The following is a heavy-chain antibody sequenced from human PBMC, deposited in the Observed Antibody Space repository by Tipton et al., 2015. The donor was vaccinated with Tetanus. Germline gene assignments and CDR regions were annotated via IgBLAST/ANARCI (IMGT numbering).Heavy chain of an antibody. CDR3: ARWGDASGSTNLYAFDI. Sequence: WIRQVPGKGLEWIGYTHHSGNTNYNPSLSGRVTTSVDTSKNQFSLKMSSVTAADTAVYYCARWGDASGSTNLYAFDIWGQGTMVSVSS. CDR2: THHSGNT. D-gene: IGHD3-10*01. V-gene: IGHV4-59*01. J-gene: IGHJ3*02.